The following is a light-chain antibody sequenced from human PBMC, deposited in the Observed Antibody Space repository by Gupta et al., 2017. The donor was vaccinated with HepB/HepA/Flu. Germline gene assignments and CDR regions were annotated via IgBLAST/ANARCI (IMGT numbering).Light chain of an antibody. CDR1: QNINNY. J-gene: IGKJ2*04. V-gene: IGKV1-39*01. CDR3: QQSYSTLCS. Sequence: DIQMTQSPSSLSASVGDRVTNTCRASQNINNYLNWYQQKPGKAPKLLIYAASSLHSGVPSRFSGSGSGTDFTLTISNLQPEDLATYYCQQSYSTLCSFGQGTEVEIK. CDR2: AAS.